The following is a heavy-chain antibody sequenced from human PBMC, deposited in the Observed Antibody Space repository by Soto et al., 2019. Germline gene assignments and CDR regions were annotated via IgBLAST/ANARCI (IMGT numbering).Heavy chain of an antibody. V-gene: IGHV4-39*01. Sequence: SETLSLTCTVSGASISSTTYYWGWIRQPPGKGLEWIGSIYNSGITYYNPSLKSRVTISVDTSKNQFSLKLRSVTAADTAVYYCATLRGLGEVSPYFDYWGQGLMVTVSS. CDR3: ATLRGLGEVSPYFDY. CDR1: GASISSTTYY. CDR2: IYNSGIT. D-gene: IGHD3-10*01. J-gene: IGHJ4*02.